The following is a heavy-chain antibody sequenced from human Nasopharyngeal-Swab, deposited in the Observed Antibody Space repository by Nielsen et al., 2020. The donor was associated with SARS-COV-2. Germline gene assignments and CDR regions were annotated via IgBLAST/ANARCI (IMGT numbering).Heavy chain of an antibody. J-gene: IGHJ2*01. CDR2: IWYDGSNK. D-gene: IGHD6-13*01. V-gene: IGHV3-33*01. CDR3: ARDSAPYSSSWYRRVYWYFDL. CDR1: GFTFSSYG. Sequence: GGSLRLSCAAFGFTFSSYGVHWVRQAPGKGLEWVAVIWYDGSNKYYADSVKGRFTISRDNSKNTLYLQMNSLRAEDTAVYYCARDSAPYSSSWYRRVYWYFDLWGRGTLVTVSS.